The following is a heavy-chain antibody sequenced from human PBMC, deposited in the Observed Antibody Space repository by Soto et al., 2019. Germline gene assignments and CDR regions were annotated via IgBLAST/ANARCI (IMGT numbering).Heavy chain of an antibody. Sequence: GGSLRLSCAASGFTFSSYSMNWVRQAPGKGLEYVSGISSNGVGTYYANSVQGRFTISRDNSKNTVYLQMGSLRPEDMAVYYCARRARPDFYYMDVWGKGTTVTVSS. V-gene: IGHV3-64*01. D-gene: IGHD6-6*01. CDR3: ARRARPDFYYMDV. CDR1: GFTFSSYS. CDR2: ISSNGVGT. J-gene: IGHJ6*03.